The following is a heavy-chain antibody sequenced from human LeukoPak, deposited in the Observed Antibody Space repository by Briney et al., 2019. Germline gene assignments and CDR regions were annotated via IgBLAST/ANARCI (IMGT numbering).Heavy chain of an antibody. CDR1: GFTLSNHW. D-gene: IGHD3-16*01. CDR3: ARSLLTAVKCFDP. CDR2: IASDGITT. J-gene: IGHJ5*02. Sequence: GGCLRLSCAASGFTLSNHWMYWVRQAPGKGLVWVSRIASDGITTNYADSVKGRFTISRDNAKNTLYLQMNSLRAEDTAVYYCARSLLTAVKCFDPWGQGTLVTVSS. V-gene: IGHV3-74*01.